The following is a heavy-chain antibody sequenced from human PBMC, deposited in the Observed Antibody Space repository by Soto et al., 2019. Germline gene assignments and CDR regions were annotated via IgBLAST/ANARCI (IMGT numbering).Heavy chain of an antibody. CDR1: GFTFSSYG. J-gene: IGHJ4*02. CDR3: AKGLYDSSGYWEDSIAFFDY. V-gene: IGHV3-30*18. D-gene: IGHD3-22*01. CDR2: ISYDGSNK. Sequence: GESLKISCAASGFTFSSYGMHWVRQAPGKGLEWVAVISYDGSNKYYADSVKGRFTISRDNSKHTLYLQMNSLRAEDTAVYYCAKGLYDSSGYWEDSIAFFDYWGQGTLVTVSS.